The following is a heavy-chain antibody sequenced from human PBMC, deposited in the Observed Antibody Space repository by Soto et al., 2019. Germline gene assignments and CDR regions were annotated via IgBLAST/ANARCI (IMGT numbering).Heavy chain of an antibody. CDR1: GGSFSSYC. D-gene: IGHD5-12*01. CDR3: ARGGGYDYLDYYYGMDV. V-gene: IGHV4-34*01. CDR2: VNHSGST. J-gene: IGHJ6*02. Sequence: SETLSLTCAVYGGSFSSYCWSWIRQSPGKGLEWIGEVNHSGSTNYNPSLKSRVTISVDTSKSHFSLKLTSITAADTAVYYCARGGGYDYLDYYYGMDVWGQGTTVTVSS.